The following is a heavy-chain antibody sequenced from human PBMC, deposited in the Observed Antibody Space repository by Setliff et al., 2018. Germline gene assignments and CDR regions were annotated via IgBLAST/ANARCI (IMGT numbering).Heavy chain of an antibody. J-gene: IGHJ2*01. D-gene: IGHD3-22*01. CDR1: GGSIGSSF. Sequence: PSETLSLTCTASGGSIGSSFWNWIRQSPGKGLEWIGYKSNRGDTNSNPSLRSRLTMSVDTSKSQFSLNLTSVTAADTAVSFCAGAVDCSGYFPYWYFDFWGRGALVTVSS. CDR3: AGAVDCSGYFPYWYFDF. CDR2: KSNRGDT. V-gene: IGHV4-59*01.